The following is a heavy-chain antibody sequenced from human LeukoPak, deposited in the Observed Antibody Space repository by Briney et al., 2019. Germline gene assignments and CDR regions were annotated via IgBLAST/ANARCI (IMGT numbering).Heavy chain of an antibody. CDR3: AGVGYCSGGSCYKGGNWFDP. Sequence: GGSLRLSCAASGFTFSSYEMNWVRQAPGKGLEWVSYISSSGSTIYYADSVKGRFTISRDNAKNSLYLQMNSLRAEDTAVYYCAGVGYCSGGSCYKGGNWFDPWGQGTLVTVPS. CDR1: GFTFSSYE. D-gene: IGHD2-15*01. J-gene: IGHJ5*02. CDR2: ISSSGSTI. V-gene: IGHV3-48*03.